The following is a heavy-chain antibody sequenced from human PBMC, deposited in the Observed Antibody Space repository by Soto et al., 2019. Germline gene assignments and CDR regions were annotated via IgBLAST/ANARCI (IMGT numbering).Heavy chain of an antibody. D-gene: IGHD5-18*01. V-gene: IGHV1-3*01. CDR1: GYTFNNYA. CDR3: ARKGQYSYGY. J-gene: IGHJ4*02. CDR2: INAGNGHT. Sequence: ASVKVSCKASGYTFNNYAPHWVRQAPGQRLEWMGWINAGNGHTQYSQRFQDRVTITRDTSASTAYMELSSLTSEDTAVYYCARKGQYSYGYWGQGTQVTVSS.